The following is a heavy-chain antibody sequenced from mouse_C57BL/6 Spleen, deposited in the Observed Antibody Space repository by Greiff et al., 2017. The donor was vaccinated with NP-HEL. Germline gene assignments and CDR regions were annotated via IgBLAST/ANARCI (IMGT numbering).Heavy chain of an antibody. J-gene: IGHJ1*03. Sequence: QVQLQQSGAELARPGASVKMSCKASGYTFTSYTMHWVKQRPGQGLEWIGYINPSSGYTKYNQKFKDKATLTADKSSSTAYMQLSSLTSEDSAVYYCARKGGNAVFDVWGTGTTVTVSS. D-gene: IGHD2-1*01. CDR1: GYTFTSYT. CDR3: ARKGGNAVFDV. V-gene: IGHV1-4*01. CDR2: INPSSGYT.